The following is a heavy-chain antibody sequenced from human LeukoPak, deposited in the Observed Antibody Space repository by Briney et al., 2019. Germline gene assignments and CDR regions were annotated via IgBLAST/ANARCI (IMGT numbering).Heavy chain of an antibody. CDR1: GFTFSNYA. D-gene: IGHD6-13*01. J-gene: IGHJ4*02. CDR3: ARYSSSWF. CDR2: ISGGGSST. V-gene: IGHV3-23*01. Sequence: GGSLRLSCAASGFTFSNYAMSWVRQAPGKGLEWVSGISGGGSSTYYADSVKGRFTISRDNSKNTTHLQMNSLRVEDTAVYYCARYSSSWFWGQGILVTVSS.